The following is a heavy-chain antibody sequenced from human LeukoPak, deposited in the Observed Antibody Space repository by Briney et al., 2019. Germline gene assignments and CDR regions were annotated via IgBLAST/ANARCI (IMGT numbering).Heavy chain of an antibody. D-gene: IGHD5-24*01. V-gene: IGHV3-21*01. J-gene: IGHJ4*02. Sequence: SGGSLRLSCAASGFTFSSYSMNWVRQAPGKGLEWVSSISSSSSYIYYADSVKGRFTISRDNAKNSLYLQMNSLRAEDTAVYYCARALDGYDYSAFDYWGQGTLVTVSS. CDR1: GFTFSSYS. CDR3: ARALDGYDYSAFDY. CDR2: ISSSSSYI.